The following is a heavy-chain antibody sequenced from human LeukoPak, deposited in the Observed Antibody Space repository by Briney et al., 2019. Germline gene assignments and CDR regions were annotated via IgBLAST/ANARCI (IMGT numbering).Heavy chain of an antibody. Sequence: SVKVSCKASGGTFSSYAISWVPQAPGQGLEWMGRIIPIFGIANYAQKFQGRVTITADKSTSTAYMELSSLRSEDTAVYYCARGRYCSSTSCYRDYYYGMDVWGQGTTVTVSS. J-gene: IGHJ6*02. CDR1: GGTFSSYA. CDR3: ARGRYCSSTSCYRDYYYGMDV. V-gene: IGHV1-69*04. D-gene: IGHD2-2*02. CDR2: IIPIFGIA.